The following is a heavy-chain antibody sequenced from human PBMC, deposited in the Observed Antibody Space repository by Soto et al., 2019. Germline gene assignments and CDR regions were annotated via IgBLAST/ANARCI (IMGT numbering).Heavy chain of an antibody. CDR3: TRKGRQLDFDS. CDR1: GFTFDSYG. CDR2: IWYDGSNT. D-gene: IGHD6-13*01. Sequence: QGQLVESGGGVVQPGRSLRLSCAASGFTFDSYGMHWVRQAPGKGLEWVAAIWYDGSNTYYADSVKGRFTISRDNSKNTLSLQMNSLRVEDTAGYYCTRKGRQLDFDSWGQGTLVTVSS. V-gene: IGHV3-33*01. J-gene: IGHJ4*02.